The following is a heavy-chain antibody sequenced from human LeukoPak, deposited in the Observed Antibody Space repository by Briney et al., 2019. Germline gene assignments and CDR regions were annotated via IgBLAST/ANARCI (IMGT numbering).Heavy chain of an antibody. J-gene: IGHJ6*02. CDR1: GGTFSSYA. Sequence: SVKVSCKASGGTFSSYAISWVRQAPGQGLEWMGRINPIRGIANYAQKFQGRVTITADKATSTAYMELSSLRSEDTAVYYCSSPRVSSGYYGMDVWGQGTTVTVSS. V-gene: IGHV1-69*04. CDR2: INPIRGIA. D-gene: IGHD3-22*01. CDR3: SSPRVSSGYYGMDV.